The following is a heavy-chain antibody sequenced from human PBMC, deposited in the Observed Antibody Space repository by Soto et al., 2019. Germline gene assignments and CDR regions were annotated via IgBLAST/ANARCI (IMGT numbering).Heavy chain of an antibody. CDR2: IYYSGST. V-gene: IGHV4-31*03. D-gene: IGHD2-15*01. J-gene: IGHJ5*02. CDR1: GGSISSGGYY. CDR3: AREWSCSGGSCYSPNWFDP. Sequence: SETLSLTCTVSGGSISSGGYYWSWIRQHPGKGLEWIGYIYYSGSTYYNPSLKSRVTISVDTSKNQFSLKLSSVTVADTAVYYCAREWSCSGGSCYSPNWFDPWGQGTLVTVSS.